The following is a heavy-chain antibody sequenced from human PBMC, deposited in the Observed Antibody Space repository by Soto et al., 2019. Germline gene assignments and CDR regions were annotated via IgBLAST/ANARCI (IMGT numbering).Heavy chain of an antibody. CDR3: ASEEEQVPNWFDP. J-gene: IGHJ5*02. CDR2: IIPIFGTA. V-gene: IGHV1-69*13. D-gene: IGHD1-26*01. CDR1: GGTFSSYA. Sequence: SVKVSCKASGGTFSSYAISWVRQAPGQGLEWMGGIIPIFGTANYAQKFQGRVTITADESTSTAYMELSSLRSEDTAVYYCASEEEQVPNWFDPWGQGTLVTVSS.